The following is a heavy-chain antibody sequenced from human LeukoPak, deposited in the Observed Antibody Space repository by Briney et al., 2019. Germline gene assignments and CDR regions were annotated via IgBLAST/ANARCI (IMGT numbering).Heavy chain of an antibody. V-gene: IGHV3-53*01. CDR3: AKGGPITAMVDY. J-gene: IGHJ4*02. CDR1: GFTVSSNY. D-gene: IGHD5-18*01. CDR2: IYSGGST. Sequence: PGGSLRLSCAASGFTVSSNYMNWVRQAPGKGLEWVSAIYSGGSTYYADSVKGRFTISRDNSKKTLYLQVNSLRAEDTAVYYCAKGGPITAMVDYRGQGTLVTVSS.